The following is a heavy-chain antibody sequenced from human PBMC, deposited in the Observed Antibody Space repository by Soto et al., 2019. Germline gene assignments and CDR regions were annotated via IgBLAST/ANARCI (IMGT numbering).Heavy chain of an antibody. Sequence: SVKVSCKASGGTFSSYAISWVRRGPGQGLEWMGGIIQIYASANYAQKFQGRVTITVDKSTSTAYMELSSLRAEDTAVYYCVKDLGAGVRYYYYGMDVWGQGTTVTVSS. CDR2: IIQIYASA. CDR3: VKDLGAGVRYYYYGMDV. V-gene: IGHV1-69*06. CDR1: GGTFSSYA. J-gene: IGHJ6*02. D-gene: IGHD6-25*01.